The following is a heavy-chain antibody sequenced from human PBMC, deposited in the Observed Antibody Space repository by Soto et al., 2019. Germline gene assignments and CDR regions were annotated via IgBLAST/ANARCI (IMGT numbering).Heavy chain of an antibody. Sequence: TLSLTCTVSGGSISSGDYYWSWIRQPPGKGLEWIGYIYYSGSTYYNPSLKSRVTISVDTSKNQFSLKLSSVTAADTAVYYCARGYDSSGYYSYDYWGQGTLVTVSS. D-gene: IGHD3-22*01. V-gene: IGHV4-30-4*01. CDR3: ARGYDSSGYYSYDY. CDR1: GGSISSGDYY. CDR2: IYYSGST. J-gene: IGHJ4*02.